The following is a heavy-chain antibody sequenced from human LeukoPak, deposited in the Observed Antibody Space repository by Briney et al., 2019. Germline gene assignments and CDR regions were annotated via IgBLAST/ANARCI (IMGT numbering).Heavy chain of an antibody. CDR2: ITRSSSYI. Sequence: GGSLRLSCAASGFTFSSYSMNWVRQAPGKGLEWVSSITRSSSYIYYRDSVKGRFTISRDNAKNSLYLQMNSLRAEDTAVYYCAKIISDWSRGAFDIWGQGTMVTVSS. CDR3: AKIISDWSRGAFDI. J-gene: IGHJ3*02. CDR1: GFTFSSYS. D-gene: IGHD6-19*01. V-gene: IGHV3-21*01.